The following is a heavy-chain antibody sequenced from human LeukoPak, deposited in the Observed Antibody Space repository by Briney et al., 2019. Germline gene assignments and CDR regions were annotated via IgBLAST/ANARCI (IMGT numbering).Heavy chain of an antibody. CDR1: GGSISSSSYY. CDR3: VIGGYGGKGRLGGRPVDY. V-gene: IGHV4-39*01. J-gene: IGHJ4*02. D-gene: IGHD4-23*01. CDR2: IYYSGST. Sequence: SETLSLTCTVSGGSISSSSYYWGWIRQPPGKGLEWIGSIYYSGSTYYNPSLKSRVTISVDTSKNQFSLKLSSVTAADTAVYYCVIGGYGGKGRLGGRPVDYWGQGTLVTVSS.